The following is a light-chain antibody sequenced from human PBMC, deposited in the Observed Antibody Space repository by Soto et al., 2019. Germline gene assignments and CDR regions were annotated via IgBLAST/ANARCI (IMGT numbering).Light chain of an antibody. Sequence: EIVLTQSPGTLSLSPGERATLSCRASQSITNNFLAWYQQKPGQAPRLLIYSASVRATGIPDRFSGSGSGTDFTLTLSRLEPEDFAVYYCQQYGSSPRTFGQGTKVEIK. CDR2: SAS. CDR1: QSITNNF. J-gene: IGKJ1*01. V-gene: IGKV3-20*01. CDR3: QQYGSSPRT.